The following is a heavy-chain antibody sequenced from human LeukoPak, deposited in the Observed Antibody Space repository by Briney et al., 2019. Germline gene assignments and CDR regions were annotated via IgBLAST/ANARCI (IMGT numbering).Heavy chain of an antibody. CDR2: IRYDGTDK. D-gene: IGHD2-15*01. CDR1: GFTLSTYG. J-gene: IGHJ4*02. CDR3: AKDLDCSGGTCHRAFDC. V-gene: IGHV3-30*02. Sequence: GGSRRLSCVAAGFTLSTYGMHWVRQAPGKGRGWVAFIRYDGTDKFYGGCVKGRSTTARAHSKNTLYLQKSPLRVEDTAVYYCAKDLDCSGGTCHRAFDCWGQGTLVTVSS.